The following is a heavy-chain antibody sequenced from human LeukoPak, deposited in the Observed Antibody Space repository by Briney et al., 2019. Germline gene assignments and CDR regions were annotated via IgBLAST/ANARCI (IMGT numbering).Heavy chain of an antibody. V-gene: IGHV3-7*04. CDR2: IKQDGSEK. CDR3: ARGASTVTTFDF. J-gene: IGHJ4*02. D-gene: IGHD4-17*01. Sequence: PGGSLRLSCAASGFTFSPYWMSWVRQAPGKGLEWVANIKQDGSEKYCVDSVKGRFTISRDNAKNSLYLQMNSLRAEDTAVYHCARGASTVTTFDFWGQGTLVTVSS. CDR1: GFTFSPYW.